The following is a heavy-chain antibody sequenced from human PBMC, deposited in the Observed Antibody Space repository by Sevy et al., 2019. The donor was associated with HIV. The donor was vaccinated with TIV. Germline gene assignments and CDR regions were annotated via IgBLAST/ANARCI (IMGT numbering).Heavy chain of an antibody. Sequence: SETLSLTCTVSGGSISSYYWSWIRQPPGKGLEWIGYIYYSGSTNYSPSLKSRVTISVDTSKNQFSLKLSSVTAADTAVYYCARVIAAANYYYYMDVWGKGTTVTVSS. V-gene: IGHV4-59*01. CDR2: IYYSGST. D-gene: IGHD6-13*01. CDR1: GGSISSYY. J-gene: IGHJ6*03. CDR3: ARVIAAANYYYYMDV.